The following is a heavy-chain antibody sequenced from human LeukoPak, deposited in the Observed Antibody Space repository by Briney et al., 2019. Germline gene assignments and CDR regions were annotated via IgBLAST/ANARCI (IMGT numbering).Heavy chain of an antibody. CDR3: ARGVAAAGEFDY. Sequence: SETLSLTCTVSGGSISSYYWSWIRQPPGKGLEWIGYIYYSGSTNYNPSLKSRVTISVDTSKNQLSLKLSSVTAADTAVYYCARGVAAAGEFDYWGQGTLVTVSS. CDR1: GGSISSYY. D-gene: IGHD6-13*01. J-gene: IGHJ4*02. CDR2: IYYSGST. V-gene: IGHV4-59*01.